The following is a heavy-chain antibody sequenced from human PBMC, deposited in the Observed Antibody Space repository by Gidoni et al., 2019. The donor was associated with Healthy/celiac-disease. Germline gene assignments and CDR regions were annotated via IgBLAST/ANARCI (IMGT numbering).Heavy chain of an antibody. V-gene: IGHV3-21*01. Sequence: EVQLVEAGGGLVTRGGSLRLSCAASGLSFSRYSMNWVRQAPGKGLEWVSSISSSSSYIYYSDSVKGRFIISRDNAKNSLYLQMNSLRAEDTAVYDFARDHSSGWFDYWGQGTLVTVSS. CDR1: GLSFSRYS. J-gene: IGHJ4*02. CDR2: ISSSSSYI. CDR3: ARDHSSGWFDY. D-gene: IGHD6-19*01.